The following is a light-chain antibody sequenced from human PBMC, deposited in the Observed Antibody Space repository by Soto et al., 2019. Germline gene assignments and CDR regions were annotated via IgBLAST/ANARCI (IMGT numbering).Light chain of an antibody. CDR1: QSVISNY. CDR3: PQYGSSLTWT. CDR2: AAS. J-gene: IGKJ1*01. Sequence: EVVLTQSPGTVSLSPGERVTLSCRASQSVISNYLAWFQQRPGQAPRLLIYAASSRATGIPDRFSGSGSGTDFNLSISRLEPEDFAVYYCPQYGSSLTWTFGQGTKVEIK. V-gene: IGKV3-20*01.